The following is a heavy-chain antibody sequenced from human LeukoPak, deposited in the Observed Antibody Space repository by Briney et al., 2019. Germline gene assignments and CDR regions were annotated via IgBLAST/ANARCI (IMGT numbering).Heavy chain of an antibody. V-gene: IGHV3-30*03. CDR3: ARDRAWNYFDY. D-gene: IGHD3-3*01. Sequence: GRSLRLSCAASEFIFSHYGMHWVRQAPGKGLEWVAIISNDGSRKYYAHSVEGRFTISRDNSKNTLYLQMDSLRAEDTAVYYCARDRAWNYFDYWGQGTLVTVSS. CDR2: ISNDGSRK. CDR1: EFIFSHYG. J-gene: IGHJ4*02.